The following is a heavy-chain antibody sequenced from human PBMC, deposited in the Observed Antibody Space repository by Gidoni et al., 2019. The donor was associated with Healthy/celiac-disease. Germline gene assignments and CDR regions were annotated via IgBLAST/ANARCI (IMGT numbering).Heavy chain of an antibody. D-gene: IGHD6-13*01. V-gene: IGHV5-51*01. CDR3: ARLTPPVADFIAAYFDY. CDR1: GYSFTSYW. CDR2: IYPGDSDT. J-gene: IGHJ4*02. Sequence: EVQLVQSGAEVKKPGASLKISCKGSGYSFTSYWIGWVRQMPGKGLEWMGIIYPGDSDTRYSPSFQGQVTISADKSISTAYLQWSSLKASDTAMYYCARLTPPVADFIAAYFDYWGQGTLVTVSS.